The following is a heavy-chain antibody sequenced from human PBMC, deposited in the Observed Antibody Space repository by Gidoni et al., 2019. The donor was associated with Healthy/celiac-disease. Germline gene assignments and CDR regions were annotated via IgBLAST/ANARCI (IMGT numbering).Heavy chain of an antibody. J-gene: IGHJ5*02. V-gene: IGHV3-23*01. CDR3: AKDSSSFFSWFDP. CDR2: SRGSGGST. CDR1: GFTFSSYS. Sequence: EVQLLESGGGLVQPGGSLGRSCAASGFTFSSYSMSWVRQAPGKGRECVSASRGSGGSTYYADSLTGRFTSSRANSKNTLYRQRYSLRAEDTAVYYCAKDSSSFFSWFDPWGQGTLVTVSS. D-gene: IGHD6-13*01.